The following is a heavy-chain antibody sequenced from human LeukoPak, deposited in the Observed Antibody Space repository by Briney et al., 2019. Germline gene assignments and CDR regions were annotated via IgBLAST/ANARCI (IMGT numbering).Heavy chain of an antibody. CDR2: ISPSNGNT. J-gene: IGHJ4*02. D-gene: IGHD1-26*01. V-gene: IGHV1-18*01. CDR3: AKDSGWELQEYFFDD. Sequence: ASVKVSCKASHYTFTSYSINWVRQAPGPGLEWMGWISPSNGNTEYAEKIQGRVTMTVDTSTRTVYMELRSLQSDDTAVYYCAKDSGWELQEYFFDDWGQGTLVTVSS. CDR1: HYTFTSYS.